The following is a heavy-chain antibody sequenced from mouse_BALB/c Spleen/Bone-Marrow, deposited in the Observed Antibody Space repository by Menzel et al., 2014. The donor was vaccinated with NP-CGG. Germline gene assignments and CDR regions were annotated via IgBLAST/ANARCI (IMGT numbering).Heavy chain of an antibody. CDR1: GYTFTSYW. CDR2: IYPGNSDT. Sequence: EVQLQQSGAELARPGASVKLSCKASGYTFTSYWMHWVKQRPGQGLEWIGTIYPGNSDTTYNQKFKGKAKLTAVTSTSTAYMELSSLTNEDSAVYYCTTLARNYFDYWGQGTTLTVSS. CDR3: TTLARNYFDY. D-gene: IGHD3-1*01. J-gene: IGHJ2*01. V-gene: IGHV1-5*01.